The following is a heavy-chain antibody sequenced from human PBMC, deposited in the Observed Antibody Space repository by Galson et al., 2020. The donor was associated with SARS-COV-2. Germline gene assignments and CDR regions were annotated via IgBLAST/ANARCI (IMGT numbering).Heavy chain of an antibody. CDR3: ARHEYDYSNYGKPKYYYYGMNI. D-gene: IGHD4-4*01. Sequence: HGESLKISCKASGYSFTNYWITWVRQMPGKGLEWVGRIDPSDSYTNYRPSLQGHVTISADKSINTAYLQWSSLQASDTAIYYCARHEYDYSNYGKPKYYYYGMNIWGQGTTVTVSS. CDR1: GYSFTNYW. CDR2: IDPSDSYT. J-gene: IGHJ6*02. V-gene: IGHV5-10-1*01.